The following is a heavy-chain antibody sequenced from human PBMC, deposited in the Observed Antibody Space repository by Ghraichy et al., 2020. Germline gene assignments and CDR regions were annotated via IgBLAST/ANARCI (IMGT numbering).Heavy chain of an antibody. CDR2: FDPEDGET. CDR1: GYTLTELS. J-gene: IGHJ4*02. D-gene: IGHD3-10*01. V-gene: IGHV1-24*01. Sequence: ASVKVSCKVSGYTLTELSMHWVRQAPGKGLERMGSFDPEDGETIYAQKFQGRVTMTEDTSTDTGYMELSSLTSEDTAVYYCVTGGDFDYWGQGTLVTVSS. CDR3: VTGGDFDY.